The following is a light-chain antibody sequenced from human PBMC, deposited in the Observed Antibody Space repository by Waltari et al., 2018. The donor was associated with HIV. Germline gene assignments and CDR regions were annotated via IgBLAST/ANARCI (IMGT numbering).Light chain of an antibody. CDR1: QGISSW. J-gene: IGKJ2*01. CDR2: AAS. Sequence: DIQMTQSPPSLSASVGDTVTITCRASQGISSWLAWYQQKPGKAPKPLIYAASSLQTGVPSRFSGSGTGTHFTLTISNLQPEDFATYYCQHYDTYPYTFGQGIRLDIK. CDR3: QHYDTYPYT. V-gene: IGKV1D-16*01.